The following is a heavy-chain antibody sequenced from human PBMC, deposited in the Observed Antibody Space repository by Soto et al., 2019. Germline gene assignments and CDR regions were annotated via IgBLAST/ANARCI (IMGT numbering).Heavy chain of an antibody. V-gene: IGHV2-5*01. D-gene: IGHD3-22*01. CDR2: IYWNDDK. Sequence: SGPTLVNPTQTLTLTCTFSGFSLSTSGVGVGWIRQPPGKALEWLALIYWNDDKRYSPSLKSRLTITKDTSKNQVVLTMTNMDPVDTATYYCAHSYSVPNYYDSSGYYYVGWFDPWGQGTLVTVSS. CDR1: GFSLSTSGVG. J-gene: IGHJ5*02. CDR3: AHSYSVPNYYDSSGYYYVGWFDP.